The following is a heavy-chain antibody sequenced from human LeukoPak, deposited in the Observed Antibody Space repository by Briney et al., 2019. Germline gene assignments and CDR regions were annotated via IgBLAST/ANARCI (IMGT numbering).Heavy chain of an antibody. CDR3: ASVAMTTVVTRKDFDY. CDR2: ISSSSSYI. J-gene: IGHJ4*02. CDR1: GFTFSSYS. D-gene: IGHD4-23*01. V-gene: IGHV3-21*06. Sequence: GGSLRLPCAASGFTFSSYSMNWVRQAPGKGLEWVSSISSSSSYIYYADSVKGRFTISSDNAQNSLYLQMNSLRAEDTAVYYCASVAMTTVVTRKDFDYWGQGTLVTVSS.